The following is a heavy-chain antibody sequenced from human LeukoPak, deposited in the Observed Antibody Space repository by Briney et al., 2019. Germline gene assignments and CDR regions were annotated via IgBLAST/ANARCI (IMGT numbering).Heavy chain of an antibody. J-gene: IGHJ4*02. Sequence: GGSLRLSCAASGFTFSSYSMNWVRQAPGKGLEWGSYISGSSSTIYYADSVKGRFTISRDNGKNTLYLQMNSLRAEDTAVYYCAKYWLDFDYWGQGTLVTVSS. V-gene: IGHV3-48*01. D-gene: IGHD2-15*01. CDR3: AKYWLDFDY. CDR1: GFTFSSYS. CDR2: ISGSSSTI.